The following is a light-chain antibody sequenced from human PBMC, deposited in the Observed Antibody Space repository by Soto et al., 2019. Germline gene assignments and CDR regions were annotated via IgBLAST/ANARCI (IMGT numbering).Light chain of an antibody. J-gene: IGKJ4*01. V-gene: IGKV3-20*01. CDR2: AAS. CDR1: QFVSSTY. CDR3: QQYGISPFT. Sequence: EVVLTQSPGTLSLSPGARATLSCRASQFVSSTYLAWYQQRPGQAPRLLIYAASSRATGIPDRFSGGGSETDFTLTIIRLESEDSAVYYCQQYGISPFTFGGGTKVEI.